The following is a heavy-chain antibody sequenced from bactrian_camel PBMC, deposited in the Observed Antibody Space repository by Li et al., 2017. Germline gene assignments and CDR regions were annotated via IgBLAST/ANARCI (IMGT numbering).Heavy chain of an antibody. J-gene: IGHJ4*01. CDR3: GGWCSY. CDR1: GFTFRTYD. Sequence: VESGGGLVQPGGSLRLSCPASGFTFRTYDMTWVRQAPGKGLEWVSAINSGGSSTSDADSVKGRFTISQDNAKNTVDLQMNSLKPEDTAVYYCGGWCSYWGQGTQVTVS. D-gene: IGHD6*01. V-gene: IGHV3S40*01. CDR2: INSGGSST.